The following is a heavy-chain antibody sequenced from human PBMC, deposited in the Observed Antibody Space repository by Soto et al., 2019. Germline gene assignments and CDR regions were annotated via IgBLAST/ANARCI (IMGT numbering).Heavy chain of an antibody. CDR3: VRHCNGGRCYSFDY. V-gene: IGHV3-23*01. J-gene: IGHJ4*02. Sequence: EVQLLESGGGLMKPGGSLRLSCVASGFTLSRYALGWVRQSPGRGLEWVSAISIGGQDTYYTDSVKDRFTIYRDDSRNTLYLQMNSLTVDDTALYYCVRHCNGGRCYSFDYWGQGTLVTVSS. D-gene: IGHD2-15*01. CDR1: GFTLSRYA. CDR2: ISIGGQDT.